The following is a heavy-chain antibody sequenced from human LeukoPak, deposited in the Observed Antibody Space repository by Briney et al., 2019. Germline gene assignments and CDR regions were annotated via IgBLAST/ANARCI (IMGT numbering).Heavy chain of an antibody. CDR2: IHTSGST. D-gene: IGHD3-10*01. V-gene: IGHV4-4*07. CDR3: ASATDGDYETYYYGSGNLYYFDY. J-gene: IGHJ4*02. CDR1: GGSISSYY. Sequence: SETLSLTCTVSGGSISSYYWSWIRQPAGKGLEWIGRIHTSGSTNYNPSLKSRVTISVDTSKNQFSLKLSSVTAADTAVYYCASATDGDYETYYYGSGNLYYFDYWGQGTLVTVSS.